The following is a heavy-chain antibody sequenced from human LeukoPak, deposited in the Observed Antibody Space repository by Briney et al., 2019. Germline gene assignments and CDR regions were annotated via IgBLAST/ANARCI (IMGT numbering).Heavy chain of an antibody. V-gene: IGHV3-23*01. CDR1: RFSFSNYA. CDR2: ICGSGGGT. CDR3: ARVPDITNYFDY. J-gene: IGHJ4*02. D-gene: IGHD3-10*01. Sequence: GGSLRLSRAPSRFSFSNYAMSWVRQAPGKGREWVSAICGSGGGTYYADSVKGRITISRDNSKNTLYLQINSLRAEDTAVYYCARVPDITNYFDYWGQGDLVTVSS.